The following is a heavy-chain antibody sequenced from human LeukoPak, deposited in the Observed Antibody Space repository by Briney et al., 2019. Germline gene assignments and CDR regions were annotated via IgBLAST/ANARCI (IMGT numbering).Heavy chain of an antibody. CDR2: INHSGST. J-gene: IGHJ4*02. D-gene: IGHD2-8*01. CDR3: ARGLAARGRYGMHFDY. V-gene: IGHV4-34*01. Sequence: SETLSLTCAVYGGSFSGYYWSWIRQPPEKGLEWIGEINHSGSTNYNPSLKSRVTISVDTSKNQFSLKLSSVTAADTAVYYCARGLAARGRYGMHFDYWGQGTLVTVSS. CDR1: GGSFSGYY.